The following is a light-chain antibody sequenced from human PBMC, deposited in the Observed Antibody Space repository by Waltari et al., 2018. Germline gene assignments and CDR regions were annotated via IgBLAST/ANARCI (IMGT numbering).Light chain of an antibody. CDR2: TTS. CDR3: QQSYSSPRT. CDR1: LTISNN. Sequence: DIQMTQSPSSLSASVGDRVTITCRASLTISNNLNWYQQKPGKAPKLLIYTTSTLQSGVPSRFSGSRSGTDFTLTISSLQPEDFATYYCQQSYSSPRTFGQGTKVEIK. V-gene: IGKV1-39*01. J-gene: IGKJ1*01.